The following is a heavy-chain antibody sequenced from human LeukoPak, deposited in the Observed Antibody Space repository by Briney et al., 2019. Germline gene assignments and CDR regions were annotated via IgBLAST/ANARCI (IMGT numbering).Heavy chain of an antibody. V-gene: IGHV3-23*01. Sequence: QSGGSLRLSCAASGFTFSNFAMNWVRQTPGKGLEWVSGISGSGEDSNHADSVTGRFIISRDTSKNTLYMQMNNLRVEDTAVYYCVKGFHFDWWGQGTLVTVSS. CDR1: GFTFSNFA. CDR3: VKGFHFDW. CDR2: ISGSGEDS. J-gene: IGHJ4*02.